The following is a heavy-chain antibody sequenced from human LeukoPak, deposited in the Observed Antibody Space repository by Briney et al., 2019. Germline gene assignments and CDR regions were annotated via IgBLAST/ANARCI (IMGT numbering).Heavy chain of an antibody. D-gene: IGHD4-17*01. V-gene: IGHV3-30*18. Sequence: GGSLRLSCAASGFTFSSYGMHWVRQAPGKGREWVAVISYDGSNKYYADSVKGRFTISRDNSKNTLYLQMNSLKAEDTAVYYCAKEEDVTTGDYVQYYFDYWGQGTLVTVSS. CDR3: AKEEDVTTGDYVQYYFDY. J-gene: IGHJ4*02. CDR1: GFTFSSYG. CDR2: ISYDGSNK.